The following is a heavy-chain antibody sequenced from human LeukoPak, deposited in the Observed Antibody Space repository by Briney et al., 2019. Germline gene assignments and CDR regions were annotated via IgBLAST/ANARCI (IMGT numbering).Heavy chain of an antibody. V-gene: IGHV4-4*07. CDR1: GGSISSYY. J-gene: IGHJ5*02. CDR3: AIDRSSVFGP. CDR2: SGST. D-gene: IGHD6-6*01. Sequence: SETLSLTCTVSGGSISSYYWSWIRQPAGKGLEWIGRSGSTNYNPSLKSRVTISVDKSKNQFSLRLSSVTAADTAVYYCAIDRSSVFGPWGQGTLVTVSS.